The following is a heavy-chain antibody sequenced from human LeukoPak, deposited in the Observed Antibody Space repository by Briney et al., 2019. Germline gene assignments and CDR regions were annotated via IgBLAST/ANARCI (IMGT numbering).Heavy chain of an antibody. J-gene: IGHJ6*04. CDR3: ARGPTMKMDV. D-gene: IGHD3-22*01. CDR2: ISSSYSTI. CDR1: GFTFNSYS. V-gene: IGHV3-48*01. Sequence: PGGSLRLPCAASGFTFNSYSMSWVGQAPGKGLEGVSYISSSYSTIYYADSVKGRLTIYRDNSKNTLYLQMNSLRAEDTAVYYCARGPTMKMDVWGKGTTVTVSS.